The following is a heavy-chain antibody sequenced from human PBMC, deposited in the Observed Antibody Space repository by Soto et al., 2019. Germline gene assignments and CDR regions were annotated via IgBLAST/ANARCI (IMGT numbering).Heavy chain of an antibody. D-gene: IGHD4-17*01. CDR2: VYATGTT. V-gene: IGHV4-4*07. CDR3: VRDGSKTLRDWFDP. CDR1: GGSISKFY. Sequence: SETLSLTCSVSGGSISKFYWSWIRKTAGKGLEWMGRVYATGTTDYNPSLRSRVAMSGDISKKTFSLRLTSVTAADTGVYYCVRDGSKTLRDWFDPWGQGKLVTVSS. J-gene: IGHJ5*02.